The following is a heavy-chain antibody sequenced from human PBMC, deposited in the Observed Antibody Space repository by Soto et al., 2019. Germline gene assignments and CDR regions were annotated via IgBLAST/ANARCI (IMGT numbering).Heavy chain of an antibody. CDR3: TRQTVSCHDY. CDR1: GFTFSGSH. D-gene: IGHD2-2*01. V-gene: IGHV3-73*01. J-gene: IGHJ4*02. Sequence: EVQLVESGGGLVQPGGSLKLSCAASGFTFSGSHMHWVRQVSGKVLEWVGHIRSKADNYATAYAASVKGRFLISRDDSKNTAYLQMNSLNGEYTAVYYCTRQTVSCHDYWGQGILVTVSS. CDR2: IRSKADNYAT.